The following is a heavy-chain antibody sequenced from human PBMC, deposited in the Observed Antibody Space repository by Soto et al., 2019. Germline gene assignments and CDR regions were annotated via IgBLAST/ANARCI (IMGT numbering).Heavy chain of an antibody. CDR1: GFTFSNSW. Sequence: RRLSCAASGFTFSNSWMHWVRQAPGKGLVWVSYINSDGSTTTYADSVKGRFTISRDNAKNTVYLQITSLTAEDTAVYYCARDRSYTTDYCGQGTLVTVSS. D-gene: IGHD1-26*01. CDR3: ARDRSYTTDY. V-gene: IGHV3-74*01. J-gene: IGHJ4*02. CDR2: INSDGSTT.